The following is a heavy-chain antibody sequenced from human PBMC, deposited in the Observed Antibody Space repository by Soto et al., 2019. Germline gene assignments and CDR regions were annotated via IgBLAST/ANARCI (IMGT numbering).Heavy chain of an antibody. V-gene: IGHV4-34*01. CDR3: ASRGYCSSTSCYSNFDY. CDR2: INHSGST. Sequence: SETLSLTCAVYGGSFSGYYWSWIRQPPGKGLEWIGEINHSGSTNYNPSLKSPVTISVDTSKNQFSLKLSSVTAADTAVYYCASRGYCSSTSCYSNFDYWGQGTLVTVSS. D-gene: IGHD2-2*01. J-gene: IGHJ4*02. CDR1: GGSFSGYY.